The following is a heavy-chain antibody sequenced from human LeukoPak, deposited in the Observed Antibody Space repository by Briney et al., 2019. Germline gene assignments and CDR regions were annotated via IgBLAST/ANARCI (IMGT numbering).Heavy chain of an antibody. V-gene: IGHV4-61*01. CDR1: GGPVSSASHY. D-gene: IGHD2-15*01. CDR3: ASDRGYCGSDSCYHFDY. J-gene: IGHJ4*02. Sequence: SETLSLTCTVSGGPVSSASHYWSWIRQPPGKGLEGIGFGFYSGSTYYHPSLKSRVSISVDTSKNQFSLKLSSVTAADTAIYYCASDRGYCGSDSCYHFDYWGQGTLVTVSS. CDR2: GFYSGST.